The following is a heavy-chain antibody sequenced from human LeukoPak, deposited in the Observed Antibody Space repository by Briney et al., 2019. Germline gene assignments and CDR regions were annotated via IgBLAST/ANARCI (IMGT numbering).Heavy chain of an antibody. CDR1: GLTFHDYA. Sequence: PGGSLRLSCAISGLTFHDYAMNWVRQAPGKGLEWVSTIVGDSSKTYYADSVKGRFTISRDNSNYMLFLHMNNLRAEDTAIYYCAKQPYNYYYLDVWGKGTTVTVSS. CDR2: IVGDSSKT. CDR3: AKQPYNYYYLDV. D-gene: IGHD2-21*01. V-gene: IGHV3-23*01. J-gene: IGHJ6*03.